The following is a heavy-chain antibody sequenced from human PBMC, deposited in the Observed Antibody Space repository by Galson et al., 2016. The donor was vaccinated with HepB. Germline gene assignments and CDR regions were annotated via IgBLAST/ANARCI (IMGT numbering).Heavy chain of an antibody. CDR3: TRALTMVRWASGH. CDR1: GFIFSEYY. CDR2: SRNKPNSYTT. Sequence: SLRLSCAASGFIFSEYYMDWVRQAPGKGLEWVGRSRNKPNSYTTEYAASVKGRFTISRDDSSNSLYLQMNSLRTDDTAVYYCTRALTMVRWASGHWGRGTLVTVSS. V-gene: IGHV3-72*01. J-gene: IGHJ4*02. D-gene: IGHD3-10*01.